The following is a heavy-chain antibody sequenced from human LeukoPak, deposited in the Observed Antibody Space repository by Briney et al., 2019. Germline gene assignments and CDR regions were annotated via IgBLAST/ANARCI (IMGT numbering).Heavy chain of an antibody. CDR2: IGSSGSTI. Sequence: GGSLRLSCAASGFTFSDYYMSWIRQAPGKGLEWVSYIGSSGSTIYYAGSVKGRFTISRDNAKNSLYLQMNSLRAEDTAVYYCARADHYYYYMDVWGKGTTVTVSS. CDR1: GFTFSDYY. J-gene: IGHJ6*03. V-gene: IGHV3-11*04. CDR3: ARADHYYYYMDV.